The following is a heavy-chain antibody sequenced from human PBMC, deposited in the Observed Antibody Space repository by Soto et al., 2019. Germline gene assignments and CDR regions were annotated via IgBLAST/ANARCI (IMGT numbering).Heavy chain of an antibody. D-gene: IGHD4-17*01. V-gene: IGHV3-23*01. Sequence: GESLKISCAASGFTFSSYAMSWVRQAPGKGLEWVSAISGSGGSTYYADSVKGRFTISRDNSKNTLYLQMNSLRAEDTAVYYCAKGLATVTYGNDYWGQGTLVTVSS. CDR2: ISGSGGST. CDR3: AKGLATVTYGNDY. J-gene: IGHJ4*02. CDR1: GFTFSSYA.